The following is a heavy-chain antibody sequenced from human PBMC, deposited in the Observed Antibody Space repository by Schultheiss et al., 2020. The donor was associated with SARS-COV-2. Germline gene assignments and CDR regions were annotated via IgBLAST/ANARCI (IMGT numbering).Heavy chain of an antibody. CDR1: GGSISSSSYY. J-gene: IGHJ6*03. Sequence: SQTLSLTCTVSGGSISSSSYYWGWIRQPPGKGLEWIGSIYYSGSTNYNPSLKSRVTISVDTSKNQFSLKLSSVTAADTAVYYCAREPTTGTTYYYYMDVWGKGTTVTVSS. V-gene: IGHV4-39*07. CDR2: IYYSGST. D-gene: IGHD1-1*01. CDR3: AREPTTGTTYYYYMDV.